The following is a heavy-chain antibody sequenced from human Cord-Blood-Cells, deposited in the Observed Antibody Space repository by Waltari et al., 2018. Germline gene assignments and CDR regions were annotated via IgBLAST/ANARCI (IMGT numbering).Heavy chain of an antibody. J-gene: IGHJ6*02. CDR2: INPNSGGT. V-gene: IGHV1-2*04. CDR3: VRATTVTTPYGMDV. CDR1: GYTFTGYY. Sequence: QVQLVQSGAEVKKPGASVKVSCKASGYTFTGYYMHWVRQAPGQGLEWMGWINPNSGGTNYAQKFQGWVTMTRDTSISTAYMELSRLRSDDTAVYYCVRATTVTTPYGMDVWGQGTTVTVSS. D-gene: IGHD4-4*01.